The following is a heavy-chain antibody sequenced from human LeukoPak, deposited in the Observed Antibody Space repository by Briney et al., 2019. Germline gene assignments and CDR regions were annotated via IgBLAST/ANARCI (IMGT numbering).Heavy chain of an antibody. CDR2: ISSSGSTI. CDR3: ARDAHWFDY. V-gene: IGHV3-48*03. D-gene: IGHD1-1*01. J-gene: IGHJ4*02. CDR1: GFTFSSYE. Sequence: GGSLRLSCAASGFTFSSYEMNWVRQAPGKGLEWVSYISSSGSTIYYADSVKGLFTISRDNAKNSLYLQMNSLRAEDTAVYYCARDAHWFDYWGQGTLVTVSS.